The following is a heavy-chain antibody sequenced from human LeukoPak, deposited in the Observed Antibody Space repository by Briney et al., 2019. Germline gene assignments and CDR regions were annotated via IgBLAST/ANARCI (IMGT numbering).Heavy chain of an antibody. Sequence: PGGSLRLSCQASGFTFYMYDMSWVRQAPGKGLEWVASMCGTGGCTFYTDSAKGRVTISRDNSKNVLYLRMNSLTAEDTAIYYCAKDRPNFHENSGHYYRRDGDSWGQGTLVTVSS. CDR3: AKDRPNFHENSGHYYRRDGDS. D-gene: IGHD3-22*01. CDR1: GFTFYMYD. V-gene: IGHV3-23*01. J-gene: IGHJ5*01. CDR2: MCGTGGCT.